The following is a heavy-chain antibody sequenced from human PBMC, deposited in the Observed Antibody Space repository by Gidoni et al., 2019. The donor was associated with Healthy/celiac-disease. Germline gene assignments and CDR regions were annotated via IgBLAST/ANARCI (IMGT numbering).Heavy chain of an antibody. D-gene: IGHD1-26*01. Sequence: QVQLVESGGGVVQPGRSLRLSCAASGFTFSSYGMHWVRQAPGKGLEWVAVISYDGSNKYYADSVKGRFTISRDNSKNTLYLQMNSLRAEDTAVYYCAKEEWELPFQHWGQGTLVTVSS. V-gene: IGHV3-30*18. CDR1: GFTFSSYG. CDR3: AKEEWELPFQH. CDR2: ISYDGSNK. J-gene: IGHJ1*01.